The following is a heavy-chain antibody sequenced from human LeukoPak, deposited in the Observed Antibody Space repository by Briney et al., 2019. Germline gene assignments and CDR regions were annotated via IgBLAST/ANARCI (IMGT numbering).Heavy chain of an antibody. Sequence: PGGSLRLSCAASGFTFYDYAMHWVRQAPGKGLEWVSGISWNSGSLGYADSVKGRFTISRDNAKNSLYLQMKSLRAEDTALYYCGKDVKFNRLNYFDYWGQGTLVTVSS. CDR2: ISWNSGSL. CDR3: GKDVKFNRLNYFDY. CDR1: GFTFYDYA. V-gene: IGHV3-9*01. J-gene: IGHJ4*02. D-gene: IGHD6-25*01.